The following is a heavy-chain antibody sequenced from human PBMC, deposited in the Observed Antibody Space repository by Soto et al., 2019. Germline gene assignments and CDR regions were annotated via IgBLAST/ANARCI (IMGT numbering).Heavy chain of an antibody. V-gene: IGHV3-23*01. Sequence: GGSLRLSCAASGFTFSSYAMSWVRQAPGKGLEWVSAISGSGGSTYYADSVKGRFTISRDNSKNTLYLQMNSLRAEDTAVYYCAKHYYDFWSGYYEKYYYYYMDGWGKGTTVTVSS. CDR1: GFTFSSYA. J-gene: IGHJ6*03. CDR2: ISGSGGST. D-gene: IGHD3-3*01. CDR3: AKHYYDFWSGYYEKYYYYYMDG.